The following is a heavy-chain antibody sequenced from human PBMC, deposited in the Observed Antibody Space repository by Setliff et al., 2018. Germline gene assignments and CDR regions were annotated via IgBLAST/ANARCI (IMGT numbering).Heavy chain of an antibody. CDR2: FYSSRAT. D-gene: IGHD3-10*01. J-gene: IGHJ4*02. CDR3: ARESATLGEFPLYYFDY. Sequence: PSETLSLTCTVSGGSINSGGFYWSWLRQPAGKRLEWIGHFYSSRATDYNLSLKSRVTISLDTSKNQFSLKLTSVTAADTAVYFCARESATLGEFPLYYFDYWGQGIPVTVSS. CDR1: GGSINSGGFY. V-gene: IGHV4-61*09.